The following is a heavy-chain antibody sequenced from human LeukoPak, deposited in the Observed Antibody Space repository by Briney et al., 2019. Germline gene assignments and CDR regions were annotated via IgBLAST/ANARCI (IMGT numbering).Heavy chain of an antibody. CDR3: ARGWGPHDY. CDR2: INHSGST. CDR1: GGSFSGFY. V-gene: IGHV4-34*01. D-gene: IGHD7-27*01. J-gene: IGHJ4*02. Sequence: SETLSLTCAVYGGSFSGFYWSWIRQPPGKGLEWIGEINHSGSTNYNPSLKSRVTISVDTSKNQFSLKLSSVTAADTAVYYCARGWGPHDYWGQGTLVTVSS.